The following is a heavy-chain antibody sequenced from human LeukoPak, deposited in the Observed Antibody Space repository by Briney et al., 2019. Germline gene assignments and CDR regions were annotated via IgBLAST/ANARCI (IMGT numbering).Heavy chain of an antibody. CDR2: IYTSGST. CDR3: ASGNSGSLDY. Sequence: PSQTLSLTCTVSGGSISSGSYYWSWIRQPAGKGLEWIGRIYTSGSTNYNPSLKSRVTISVDTSKNQFSLRLTSVTAADTAVYYCASGNSGSLDYWGQGTLVTVSS. CDR1: GGSISSGSYY. J-gene: IGHJ4*02. V-gene: IGHV4-61*02. D-gene: IGHD1-26*01.